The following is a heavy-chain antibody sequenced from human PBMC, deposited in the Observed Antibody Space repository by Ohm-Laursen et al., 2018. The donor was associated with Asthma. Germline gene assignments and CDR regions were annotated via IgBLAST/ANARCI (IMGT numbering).Heavy chain of an antibody. CDR1: GFTFSSYA. CDR3: AKDLSSYGFGDYPLGRP. J-gene: IGHJ5*02. Sequence: SLRLSCAASGFTFSSYAMSWIRQAPGKGLEWVSYISSSSSYTNYADSVKGRFTISRDNAKNSLYLQMNSLRAEDTAVYYCAKDLSSYGFGDYPLGRPWGQGTLVTVSS. D-gene: IGHD3-16*02. V-gene: IGHV3-11*06. CDR2: ISSSSSYT.